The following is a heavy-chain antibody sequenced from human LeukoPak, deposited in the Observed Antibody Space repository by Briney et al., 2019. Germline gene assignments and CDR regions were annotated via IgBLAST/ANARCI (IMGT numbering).Heavy chain of an antibody. CDR3: ARRLLNDYDSGGSLYWYFDL. CDR1: ESTFSTYS. D-gene: IGHD3-22*01. V-gene: IGHV3-21*01. CDR2: ISSSNSYI. Sequence: GGSLRLSCAAPESTFSTYSMNWVRQAPGKGLEWVSSISSSNSYIYYADSVKGRFTISRDNAKKSLYLQMNSLRAEDTAVYYCARRLLNDYDSGGSLYWYFDLWGRGTLVTVSS. J-gene: IGHJ2*01.